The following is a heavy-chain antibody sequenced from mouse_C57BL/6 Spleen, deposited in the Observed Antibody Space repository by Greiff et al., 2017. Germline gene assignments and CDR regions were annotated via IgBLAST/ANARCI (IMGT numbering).Heavy chain of an antibody. CDR1: GYAFSSSW. D-gene: IGHD2-5*01. V-gene: IGHV1-82*01. CDR3: ARGRDSNWYFDV. CDR2: IYPGDGDT. Sequence: VQLQQSGPELVKPGASVKISCKASGYAFSSSWMNWVKQRPGKGLEWIGRIYPGDGDTNYNGKFKGKATLTADKSSSTAYMQLSSLTSEDSAVYFCARGRDSNWYFDVWGTGTTVTVSS. J-gene: IGHJ1*03.